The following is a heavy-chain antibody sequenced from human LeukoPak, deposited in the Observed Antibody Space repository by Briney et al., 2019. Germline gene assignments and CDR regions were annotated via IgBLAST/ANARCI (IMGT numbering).Heavy chain of an antibody. J-gene: IGHJ6*03. CDR3: ARRGGKNFGDYVLYYHYMDV. CDR1: GGTFSSYA. D-gene: IGHD4-17*01. CDR2: IIPIFGTA. Sequence: ASVKVSCKASGGTFSSYAISWVRQAPGQGLEWMGGIIPIFGTANYAQKFQGRVTITADESTSTAYMELSSLRSEDTAVYYCARRGGKNFGDYVLYYHYMDVWGKGTTVTVSS. V-gene: IGHV1-69*13.